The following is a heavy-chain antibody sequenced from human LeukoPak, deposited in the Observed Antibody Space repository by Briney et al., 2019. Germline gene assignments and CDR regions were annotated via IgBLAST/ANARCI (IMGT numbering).Heavy chain of an antibody. J-gene: IGHJ4*02. CDR2: ISAYNGNT. V-gene: IGHV1-18*01. Sequence: ASVKVSCKASGYTFTSYGISWVRQATGQGREWMGWISAYNGNTNYAQKLQGRVTMTTDTSTSTAYMELRSLISDDTAVYYCARDRGSGYYFDYWGQGTLVTVSS. CDR3: ARDRGSGYYFDY. D-gene: IGHD3-22*01. CDR1: GYTFTSYG.